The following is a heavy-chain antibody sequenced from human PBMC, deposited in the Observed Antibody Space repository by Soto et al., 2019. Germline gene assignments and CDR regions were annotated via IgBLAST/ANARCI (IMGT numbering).Heavy chain of an antibody. CDR3: ARDASNGLFDY. CDR1: VFTFMSYA. D-gene: IGHD2-2*01. V-gene: IGHV3-23*01. J-gene: IGHJ4*02. Sequence: GWSLRLSCASSVFTFMSYAMSWVRQAPGKGLEWVSVIGGSGGSIYYADSAGRFTISRDNSKNTLYLQMSSLRAEDTAVYYCARDASNGLFDYWGQGTLVTVSS. CDR2: IGGSGGSI.